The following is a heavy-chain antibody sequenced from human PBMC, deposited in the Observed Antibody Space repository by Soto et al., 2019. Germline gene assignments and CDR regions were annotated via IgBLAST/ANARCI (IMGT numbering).Heavy chain of an antibody. J-gene: IGHJ4*02. CDR2: ISSSSAYI. CDR1: GFTFGSFT. D-gene: IGHD3-16*01. V-gene: IGHV3-21*06. Sequence: EVHLVEAGGGLVKPGESLTLSCAASGFTFGSFTLNWVRQAPGKGLEWVSSISSSSAYIYYAESVKGRFTISRDNARSTLYLQMNSLRLDDTAVYSCARDGLTFGGDWGQGTLVAVSS. CDR3: ARDGLTFGGD.